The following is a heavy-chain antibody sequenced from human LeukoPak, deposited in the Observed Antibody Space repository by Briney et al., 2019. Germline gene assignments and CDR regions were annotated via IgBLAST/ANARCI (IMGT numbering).Heavy chain of an antibody. CDR2: ISYDGSNK. D-gene: IGHD5-18*01. CDR3: TRPSLKPDSYGYP. Sequence: TGGSLRLPCAASGFTFSSYGMHWVRQAPGKGLEWVAVISYDGSNKYYADSVKGRFTISRDNSKNTLYLQMNSLRAEDTAVYYCTRPSLKPDSYGYPWGQGTLVTVSS. V-gene: IGHV3-30*03. CDR1: GFTFSSYG. J-gene: IGHJ5*02.